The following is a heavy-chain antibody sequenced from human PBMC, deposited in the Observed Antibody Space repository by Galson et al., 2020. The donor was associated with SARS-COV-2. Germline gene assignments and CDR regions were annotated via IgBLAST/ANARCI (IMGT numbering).Heavy chain of an antibody. Sequence: HGESLKISCKGSGYDFTNYWISWVRQKPGKGLEWMGRIDPSDSYTHYSPSFQGHVTISVDKSMNIAYLQWSRLEASDTAMYYCASPGRLVGVTYYGMDIWGQGTTVTVSS. J-gene: IGHJ6*02. CDR2: IDPSDSYT. V-gene: IGHV5-10-1*01. D-gene: IGHD2-15*01. CDR3: ASPGRLVGVTYYGMDI. CDR1: GYDFTNYW.